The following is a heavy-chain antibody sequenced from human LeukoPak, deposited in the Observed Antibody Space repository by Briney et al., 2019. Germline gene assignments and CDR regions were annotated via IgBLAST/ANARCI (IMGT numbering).Heavy chain of an antibody. J-gene: IGHJ6*03. CDR3: ARCAGTPAYYYYYYYMDV. V-gene: IGHV3-21*01. Sequence: GGSLRLSCAASGFTFSSYSMNWVRQAPGKGLEWVSFISSSSSYIYYADSVKGRFTISRDNAKNSLYLQMSSLRADDTAVYYCARCAGTPAYYYYYYYMDVWGEGTTVTVSS. CDR1: GFTFSSYS. D-gene: IGHD1/OR15-1a*01. CDR2: ISSSSSYI.